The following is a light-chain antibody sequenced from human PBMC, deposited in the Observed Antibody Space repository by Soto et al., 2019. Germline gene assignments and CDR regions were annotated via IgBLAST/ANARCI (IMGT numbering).Light chain of an antibody. Sequence: EIVLTQSPGTLSLSPGERATLSCRASQSVSSSYLAWYQQKPGQAPRLLIYGASSRATGIPDRFSGSGSGTDFTFTISRLEPEDVAVYYCQQYDSSPPGLTFGGGTKVEIK. CDR3: QQYDSSPPGLT. J-gene: IGKJ4*01. CDR1: QSVSSSY. V-gene: IGKV3-20*01. CDR2: GAS.